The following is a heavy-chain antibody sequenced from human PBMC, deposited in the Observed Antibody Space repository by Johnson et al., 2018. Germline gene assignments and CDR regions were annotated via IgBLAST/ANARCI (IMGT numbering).Heavy chain of an antibody. D-gene: IGHD4-11*01. J-gene: IGHJ6*02. V-gene: IGHV3-73*02. Sequence: VQLQESGGGLVQPGGSLKLSCAASGFTFSGSAMHWVRQASGKGLEWVGRIRSKANSYATAYAASVKGRFTISRDDSKNTAYLQMNSLKTEDTAVYYCTRLDYSRDYDYYGMDVWGQGTTVTVSS. CDR2: IRSKANSYAT. CDR1: GFTFSGSA. CDR3: TRLDYSRDYDYYGMDV.